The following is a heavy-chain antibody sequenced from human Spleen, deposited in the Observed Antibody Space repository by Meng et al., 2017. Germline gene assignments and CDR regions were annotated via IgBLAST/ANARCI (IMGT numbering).Heavy chain of an antibody. CDR3: ARVGTTGTTGGMDV. Sequence: SETLSLTCAVYGGSLNNYYWNWIRQPPGKGLEWMWEINESGSTNYNPSLKSRVTISVNTSKNQFSLKVTSVTAADTAMYYCARVGTTGTTGGMDVWGQGTMVTVSS. CDR1: GGSLNNYY. J-gene: IGHJ6*02. D-gene: IGHD1-1*01. CDR2: INESGST. V-gene: IGHV4-34*01.